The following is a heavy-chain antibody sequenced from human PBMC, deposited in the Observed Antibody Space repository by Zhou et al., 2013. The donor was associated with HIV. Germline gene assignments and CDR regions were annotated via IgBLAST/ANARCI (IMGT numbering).Heavy chain of an antibody. V-gene: IGHV1-69*04. D-gene: IGHD1-26*01. Sequence: QVQLVQSGAEVKKPGSSVKVSCKASGGTFNIYSINWVRQAPGQGLEWMGTIIPFFDVPNYAQKFQGRVTITADKSTSTSYLELRSPRSEDTALYYCGRGPYYSNAPGGPLDIWGQGTWVTISS. J-gene: IGHJ3*02. CDR2: IIPFFDVP. CDR3: GRGPYYSNAPGGPLDI. CDR1: GGTFNIYS.